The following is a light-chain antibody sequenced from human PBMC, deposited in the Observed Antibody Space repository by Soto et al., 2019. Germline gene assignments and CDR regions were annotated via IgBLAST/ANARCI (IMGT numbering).Light chain of an antibody. Sequence: QSALTQPASVSGSPGQSITISCTGTSSDVGSYNLVSWYQHHPGKAPKLLIFEASKRPSGISNRFSGSKSNNTASLAISGLQAEDVADYSCCSYAAFRPYVFRPVSNVTDL. J-gene: IGLJ1*01. CDR2: EAS. CDR1: SSDVGSYNL. V-gene: IGLV2-23*01. CDR3: CSYAAFRPYV.